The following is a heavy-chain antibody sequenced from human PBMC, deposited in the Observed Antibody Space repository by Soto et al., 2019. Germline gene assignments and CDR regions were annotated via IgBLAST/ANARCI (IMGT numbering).Heavy chain of an antibody. V-gene: IGHV4-31*03. CDR3: ARGTVYYCPNDKCGFFFDH. J-gene: IGHJ4*02. CDR2: IDTNGDT. D-gene: IGHD2-8*01. CDR1: GDSLRRGFHH. Sequence: QVQLQESGSGLLKPSQTLSLDCSVSGDSLRRGFHHWSWIRQTPGKGLQLIGYIDTNGDTHYDPSLRNRLNMSIVTTESRFSLKVTSVTAAETAVYYCARGTVYYCPNDKCGFFFDHLGQGALVTVTS.